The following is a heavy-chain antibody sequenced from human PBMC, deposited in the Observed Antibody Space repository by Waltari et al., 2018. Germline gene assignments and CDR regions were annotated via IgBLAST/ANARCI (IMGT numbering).Heavy chain of an antibody. CDR3: ASGAGRAFDI. CDR1: GRSISSSSYH. J-gene: IGHJ3*02. D-gene: IGHD3-16*01. V-gene: IGHV4-39*07. CDR2: IYYSGST. Sequence: QLQLQESGPGLVKPSETLSLTCTVSGRSISSSSYHWGWIRQPPGKGLEWIGSIYYSGSTYYNPSLKSRVTISVDTSKNQFSLKLSSVTAADTAVYYCASGAGRAFDIWGQGTMVTVSS.